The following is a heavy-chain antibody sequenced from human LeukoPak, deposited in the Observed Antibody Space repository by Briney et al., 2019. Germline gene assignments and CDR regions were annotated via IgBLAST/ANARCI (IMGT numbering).Heavy chain of an antibody. J-gene: IGHJ3*02. CDR3: ARVYRYSSSLWPAFDI. CDR1: GYTFTSYY. CDR2: INPSGGST. V-gene: IGHV1-46*01. D-gene: IGHD6-13*01. Sequence: GESLKISCKGSGYTFTSYYMHWVRQAPGQGLEWMGIINPSGGSTSYAQKFQGRVTMTRDMSTSTVYMELSSLRSEDTAVYYCARVYRYSSSLWPAFDIWGQGTMVTVSS.